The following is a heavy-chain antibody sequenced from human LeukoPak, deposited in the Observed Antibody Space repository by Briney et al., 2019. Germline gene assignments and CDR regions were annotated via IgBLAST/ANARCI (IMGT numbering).Heavy chain of an antibody. CDR3: AKDHDISDAFDI. CDR2: IIPILGIA. Sequence: SVKVSCKASGGTFSSYAISWVRQAPGQGLEWMGRIIPILGIANYAQKFQGRVTITADKSTSTAYMELNSLRAEDTAVYYCAKDHDISDAFDIWGQGTMVTVSS. D-gene: IGHD3-9*01. CDR1: GGTFSSYA. V-gene: IGHV1-69*04. J-gene: IGHJ3*02.